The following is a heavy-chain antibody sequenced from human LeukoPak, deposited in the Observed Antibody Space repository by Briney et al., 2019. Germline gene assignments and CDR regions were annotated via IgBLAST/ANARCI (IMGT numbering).Heavy chain of an antibody. CDR2: IYYSGST. Sequence: LRLSCAASGFTFSSYAMSWIRQHPGEGLEWIGYIYYSGSTYYNPSLKSRVTISVDTSKNQFSLKLSSVTAADTAVYYCARDRDGYNYFDYWGQGTLVTVSS. J-gene: IGHJ4*02. CDR1: GFTFSSYA. V-gene: IGHV4-31*02. D-gene: IGHD5-24*01. CDR3: ARDRDGYNYFDY.